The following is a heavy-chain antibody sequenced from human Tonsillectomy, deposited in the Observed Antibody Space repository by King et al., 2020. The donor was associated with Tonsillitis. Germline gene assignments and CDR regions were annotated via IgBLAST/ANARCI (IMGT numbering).Heavy chain of an antibody. Sequence: VQLVESGGGLVQPGRSLRLSCAASGFTFDDYAMHWVRQAPGKGLEWVSGISWNSGTIGYADSVQGRFTISRDNAKNSLYLQMNSLRAEDTALYYCAKDKGLTTVTTNGFDYCGQGTLVTVSS. V-gene: IGHV3-9*01. CDR2: ISWNSGTI. CDR1: GFTFDDYA. CDR3: AKDKGLTTVTTNGFDY. J-gene: IGHJ4*02. D-gene: IGHD4-17*01.